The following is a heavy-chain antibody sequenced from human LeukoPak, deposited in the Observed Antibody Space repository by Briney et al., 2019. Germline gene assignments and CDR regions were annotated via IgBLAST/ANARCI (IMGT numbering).Heavy chain of an antibody. Sequence: GGSLRLSCAVSGFTFSSYAMSWVRQAPGKGLEWVSAISATGGSTYYADSVKGRFTVSRDNSRDRLYLQMNSLRAEDTAVYYCAKDPTFWSGYPIDYWGQGTLVTVSS. J-gene: IGHJ4*02. CDR3: AKDPTFWSGYPIDY. CDR1: GFTFSSYA. D-gene: IGHD3-3*01. CDR2: ISATGGST. V-gene: IGHV3-23*01.